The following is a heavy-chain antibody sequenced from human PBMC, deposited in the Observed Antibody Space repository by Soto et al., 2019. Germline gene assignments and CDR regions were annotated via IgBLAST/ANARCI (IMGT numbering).Heavy chain of an antibody. CDR2: IGSSGGNT. D-gene: IGHD2-15*01. CDR1: GFTFSSYT. J-gene: IGHJ6*03. CDR3: AKDGGSSYYYYMDV. V-gene: IGHV3-23*01. Sequence: EVQLLESGGGLVQPGGSLSLSCAASGFTFSSYTMTWVRQAPGKGLEWVAAIGSSGGNTDYADSVKGRFTISRDNSKNTLYLQMSSLRAEDTAVYYCAKDGGSSYYYYMDVWGKGTTLTVSS.